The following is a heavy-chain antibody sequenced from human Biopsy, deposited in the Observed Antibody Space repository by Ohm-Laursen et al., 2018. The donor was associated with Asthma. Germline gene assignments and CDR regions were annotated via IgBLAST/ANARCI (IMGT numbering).Heavy chain of an antibody. J-gene: IGHJ3*02. V-gene: IGHV1-3*01. CDR1: GYTFINYA. CDR3: ARTYFDFLAGQVHDAFAM. Sequence: ASVKASCNASGYTFINYAIHWVRQAPGHSLEWMGWINAAKGNTKYSQKFQGRLTISRDTSASTAYMDLSSLRSEDTAVYYCARTYFDFLAGQVHDAFAMWGQGTMVTVSS. D-gene: IGHD3-9*01. CDR2: INAAKGNT.